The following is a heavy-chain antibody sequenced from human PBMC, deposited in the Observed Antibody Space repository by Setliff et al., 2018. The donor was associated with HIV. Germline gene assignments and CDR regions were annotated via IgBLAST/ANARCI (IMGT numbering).Heavy chain of an antibody. CDR2: INHYGST. CDR1: GGSFSGYY. V-gene: IGHV4-34*01. Sequence: SETLSLTCAVYGGSFSGYYWSWIRQPPGKGLEWIGEINHYGSTNYNPSLKSRVTISVDTSKNQFSLKLSSVTAADTAVYYCAGLTGTDFDYWGQGTLVTVPS. J-gene: IGHJ4*02. CDR3: AGLTGTDFDY. D-gene: IGHD1-20*01.